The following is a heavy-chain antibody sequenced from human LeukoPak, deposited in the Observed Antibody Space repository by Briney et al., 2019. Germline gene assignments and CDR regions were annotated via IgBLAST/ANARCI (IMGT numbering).Heavy chain of an antibody. CDR2: IYTSGST. D-gene: IGHD6-13*01. CDR3: ARGIAAGGGYFDH. CDR1: GGSINNYY. V-gene: IGHV4-4*07. Sequence: SETLSLTCTVSGGSINNYYWTWIRQPAGKGLEWIGRIYTSGSTNYNPSLRSRVTMSIDTSNNQFPLDLSSVTAADTAVYYCARGIAAGGGYFDHWGQGTLVIVSS. J-gene: IGHJ4*02.